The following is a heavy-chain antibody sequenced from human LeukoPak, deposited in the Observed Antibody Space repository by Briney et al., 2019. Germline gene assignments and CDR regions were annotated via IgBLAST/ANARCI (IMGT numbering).Heavy chain of an antibody. Sequence: GESLKISCQGSGYSFTTYWIGWVRQMPGKGLEWMGSIYPGDSDTRYSPSFQGQVTISADKSTSTTYLQWSSLKASDTAVYYCARLGYSFGHARYVDYWGQGTLVTVSS. CDR3: ARLGYSFGHARYVDY. CDR1: GYSFTTYW. V-gene: IGHV5-51*01. CDR2: IYPGDSDT. J-gene: IGHJ4*02. D-gene: IGHD5-18*01.